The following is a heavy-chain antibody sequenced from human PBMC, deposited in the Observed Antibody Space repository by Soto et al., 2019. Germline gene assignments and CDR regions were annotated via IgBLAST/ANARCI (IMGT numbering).Heavy chain of an antibody. Sequence: GGSLRLSCAASGFTFSSYSMNWVRQAPGKGLEWVSYISSSSSTIYYADSVKGRFTISRDNAKNSLYLQMNSLGAEDTAVYYCARDKGSSRLDYWGQGTLVTVAS. CDR3: ARDKGSSRLDY. J-gene: IGHJ4*02. CDR1: GFTFSSYS. CDR2: ISSSSSTI. D-gene: IGHD2-15*01. V-gene: IGHV3-48*01.